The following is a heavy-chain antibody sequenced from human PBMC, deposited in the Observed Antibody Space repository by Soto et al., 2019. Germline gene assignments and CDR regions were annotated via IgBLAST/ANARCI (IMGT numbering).Heavy chain of an antibody. Sequence: VQLVESGGGVVQPGRSLRLSCAASGFTFSSYAMSWVRQAPGRGLEWVSAIIGSGNIIHYADSVKGRFTISRDNSKNTLYLQMSSLRAEDTAVYYCARAISSSWSYFDYWGQGTLVTVSS. D-gene: IGHD6-13*01. J-gene: IGHJ4*02. CDR1: GFTFSSYA. CDR2: IIGSGNII. V-gene: IGHV3-23*04. CDR3: ARAISSSWSYFDY.